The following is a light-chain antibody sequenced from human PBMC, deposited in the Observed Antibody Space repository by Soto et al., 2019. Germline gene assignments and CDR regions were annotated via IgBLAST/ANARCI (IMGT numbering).Light chain of an antibody. CDR1: QGISIY. CDR2: AAP. J-gene: IGKJ1*01. V-gene: IGKV1-39*01. Sequence: DIQMTQYPSSLSASVGDRVTINCRASQGISIYLNWYQQKPGKAPNLLIYAAPSLQSGVPSRFSGSGSGTDFTLTISSLQPEDFATYYCQQSYSTPWTFGQGTQVDI. CDR3: QQSYSTPWT.